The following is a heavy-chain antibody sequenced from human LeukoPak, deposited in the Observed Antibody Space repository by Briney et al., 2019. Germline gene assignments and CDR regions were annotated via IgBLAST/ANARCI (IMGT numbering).Heavy chain of an antibody. J-gene: IGHJ4*02. D-gene: IGHD3-10*01. CDR1: GGSISSYY. V-gene: IGHV4-59*01. Sequence: SETLSLTCTVSGGSISSYYWSWIRQPPGKGLEWIGYIYYSGSTNYNPSLKRRVTISVDTSKNQFSLKLSSVTAADTAVYYCARVSGSGSYGHFDYWGQGTLVTVSS. CDR2: IYYSGST. CDR3: ARVSGSGSYGHFDY.